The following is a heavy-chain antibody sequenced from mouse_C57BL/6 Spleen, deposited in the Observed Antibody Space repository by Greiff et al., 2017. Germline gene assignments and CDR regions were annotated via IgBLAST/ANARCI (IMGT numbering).Heavy chain of an antibody. CDR1: GYTFTSYW. J-gene: IGHJ4*01. V-gene: IGHV1-69*01. D-gene: IGHD2-2*01. Sequence: QVQLQQPVAELVMPGASVKLSCKASGYTFTSYWMHWVKQRPGQGLEWIGEIDPSDSYTNYNQKFKGKSTLTVDKSSSTAYMQLSSLTSEDSAVYYCASYGGLRRYYYAMDYWGQGTSVTVSS. CDR3: ASYGGLRRYYYAMDY. CDR2: IDPSDSYT.